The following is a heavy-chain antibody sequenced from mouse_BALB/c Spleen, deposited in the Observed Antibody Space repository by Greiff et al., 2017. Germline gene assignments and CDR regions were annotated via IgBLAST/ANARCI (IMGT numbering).Heavy chain of an antibody. CDR3: ERDGSFAY. V-gene: IGHV1-7*01. D-gene: IGHD2-3*01. Sequence: VQLQQSGAELAKPGASVKMSCKASGYTFTSYWMHWVKQRPGQGLEWIGYINPSTGYTEYNQKFKDKATLTADKSSSTAYMQLSSLTSEDSAVYYCERDGSFAYWGEGTLVTVSA. CDR2: INPSTGYT. J-gene: IGHJ3*01. CDR1: GYTFTSYW.